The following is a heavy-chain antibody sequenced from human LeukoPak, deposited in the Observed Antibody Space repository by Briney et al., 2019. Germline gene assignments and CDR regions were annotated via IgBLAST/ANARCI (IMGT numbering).Heavy chain of an antibody. CDR3: ARLPLTGDAFDI. J-gene: IGHJ3*02. Sequence: ASVKVSCKASGYTFTTYTMHWVRQAPGQGLEWMGWISAYNGNTNYAQKLQGRVTMTTDTSTSTAYMELRSLRSDDTAVYYCARLPLTGDAFDIWGQGTMVTVSS. D-gene: IGHD7-27*01. V-gene: IGHV1-18*01. CDR2: ISAYNGNT. CDR1: GYTFTTYT.